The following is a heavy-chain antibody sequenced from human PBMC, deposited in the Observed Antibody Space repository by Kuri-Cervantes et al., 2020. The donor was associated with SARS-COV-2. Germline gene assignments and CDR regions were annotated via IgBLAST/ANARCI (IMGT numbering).Heavy chain of an antibody. CDR3: SRSGPGAISREDGALDI. V-gene: IGHV1-45*02. Sequence: SVKVSCKASGDTFTYRFLHWVRQAPGQAPEWMGWITPFNGNTKYAQKFQDRVTITRDRSMNTAYMELSSLRSEDTAMYYCSRSGPGAISREDGALDIWGQGTMVTVSS. D-gene: IGHD4/OR15-4a*01. J-gene: IGHJ3*02. CDR1: GDTFTYRF. CDR2: ITPFNGNT.